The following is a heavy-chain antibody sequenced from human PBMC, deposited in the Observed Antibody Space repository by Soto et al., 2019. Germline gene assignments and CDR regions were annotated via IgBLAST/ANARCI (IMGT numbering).Heavy chain of an antibody. V-gene: IGHV3-30*18. CDR1: GFTFSSYG. Sequence: GGSLRLSCAASGFTFSSYGMHWVRQAPGKGLEWVAVISYDGSNKYYADSVKGRFTISRDNSKNTLYLQMNSLRAEDTAVYYCAKGGYYDILTGYPNPLDYWGQGTLVTVSS. CDR2: ISYDGSNK. D-gene: IGHD3-9*01. J-gene: IGHJ4*02. CDR3: AKGGYYDILTGYPNPLDY.